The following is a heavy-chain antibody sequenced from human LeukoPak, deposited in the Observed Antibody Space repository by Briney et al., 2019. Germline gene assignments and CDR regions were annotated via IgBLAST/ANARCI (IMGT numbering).Heavy chain of an antibody. J-gene: IGHJ6*02. V-gene: IGHV3-74*01. CDR3: ARDLGSSWFYYYYGMDV. CDR2: INTDGSST. D-gene: IGHD6-13*01. Sequence: PGGSLRLSCAASGFTFSSYWMHWVRQAPGKGLVWVSRINTDGSSTSYADSVEGRFTISRDNAKNTLYLQMNSLRAEDTAVYYCARDLGSSWFYYYYGMDVWGQGTTVTVSS. CDR1: GFTFSSYW.